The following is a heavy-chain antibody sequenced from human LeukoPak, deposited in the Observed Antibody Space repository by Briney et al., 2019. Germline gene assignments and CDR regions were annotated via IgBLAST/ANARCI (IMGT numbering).Heavy chain of an antibody. J-gene: IGHJ5*02. CDR3: ARTSYCSSTSCYPFDP. CDR1: GYTFTSYY. V-gene: IGHV1-2*02. CDR2: INPNSGGT. D-gene: IGHD2-2*01. Sequence: GASVKVSCKASGYTFTSYYMHWVRQAPGQGLEWMGWINPNSGGTNYAQKFQGRVTMTRDTSISTAYMELSRLRSDDTAVYYCARTSYCSSTSCYPFDPWGQGTLVTVSS.